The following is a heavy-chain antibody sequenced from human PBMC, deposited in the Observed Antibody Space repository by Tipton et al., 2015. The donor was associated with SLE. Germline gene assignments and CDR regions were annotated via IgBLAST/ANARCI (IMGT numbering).Heavy chain of an antibody. CDR3: ARDSAGFDY. J-gene: IGHJ4*02. V-gene: IGHV4-34*01. CDR1: GGSFSGYY. Sequence: TLSLTCAVYGGSFSGYYWSWIRQPPGKGLEWIGEINHSGGTNYNPSLKSRVTISVDTSKNQFSLKLSSVTAADTAVYYCARDSAGFDYWGQGTLVTVSS. D-gene: IGHD6-13*01. CDR2: INHSGGT.